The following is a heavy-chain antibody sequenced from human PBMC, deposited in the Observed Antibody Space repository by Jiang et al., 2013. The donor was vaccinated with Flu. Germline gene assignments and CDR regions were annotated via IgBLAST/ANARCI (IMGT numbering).Heavy chain of an antibody. J-gene: IGHJ4*02. CDR1: GYSISSGYY. D-gene: IGHD3-9*01. CDR3: ARESGDILTGAEYYFDY. V-gene: IGHV4-38-2*02. Sequence: SLTCAVSGYSISSGYYWGWIRQPPGKGLEWIGSIYHSGSTYYNPSLKSRVTISVDTSKNQFSLKLSSVTAADTAVYYCARESGDILTGAEYYFDYWGQGTLVTVSS. CDR2: IYHSGST.